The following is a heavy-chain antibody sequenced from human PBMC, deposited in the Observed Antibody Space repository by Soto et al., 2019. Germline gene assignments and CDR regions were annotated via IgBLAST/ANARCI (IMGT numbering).Heavy chain of an antibody. J-gene: IGHJ4*02. CDR2: MTGNGDKI. V-gene: IGHV3-64*07. Sequence: EEQLVESGGGLVQPGGSLRLSCAASGFSISRHTMHWVRQAPGRGLEYVSSMTGNGDKIYYAESVRGRFTISRDNFKNTMYLQMGSLRVDDMAIYYCARDNACVQFDIWGQGALVTVSS. CDR1: GFSISRHT. CDR3: ARDNACVQFDI. D-gene: IGHD1-1*01.